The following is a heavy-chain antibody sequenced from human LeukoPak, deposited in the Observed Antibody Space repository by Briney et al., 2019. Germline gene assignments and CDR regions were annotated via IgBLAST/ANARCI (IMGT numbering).Heavy chain of an antibody. CDR2: ISDIGSI. CDR3: AREFKGRYCSGGSCYRTPFDY. J-gene: IGHJ4*02. D-gene: IGHD2-15*01. CDR1: GGSISSYY. V-gene: IGHV4-59*12. Sequence: PSETLSLTCTVSGGSISSYYWSWIRQPPGKGLEWIAYISDIGSINYNPSLKSRVTISVDTSKNQFSLKLSSVTAADTAVYYCAREFKGRYCSGGSCYRTPFDYWGQGTLVTVSS.